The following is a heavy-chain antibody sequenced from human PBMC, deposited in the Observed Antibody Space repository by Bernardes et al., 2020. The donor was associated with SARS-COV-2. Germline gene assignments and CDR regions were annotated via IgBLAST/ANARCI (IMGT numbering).Heavy chain of an antibody. CDR3: ARGRSRITMIVVAQYYFDY. CDR2: MNPNSGNT. Sequence: ASVKVSCKAYGYTFTSYDINWVRQATGQGLEWMGWMNPNSGNTGYAQKFQGRVTMTRNTSISTAYMELSSLRSEDTAVYYCARGRSRITMIVVAQYYFDYWGQGTLVTVSS. J-gene: IGHJ4*02. CDR1: GYTFTSYD. D-gene: IGHD3-22*01. V-gene: IGHV1-8*01.